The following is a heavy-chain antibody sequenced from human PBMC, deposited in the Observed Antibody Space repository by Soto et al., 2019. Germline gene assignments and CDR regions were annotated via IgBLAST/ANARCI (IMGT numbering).Heavy chain of an antibody. D-gene: IGHD3-10*01. V-gene: IGHV1-69*08. CDR1: GGTFSSYT. Sequence: QVQLVQSGAEVKKPGSSVKVSCKASGGTFSSYTISWVRQAPGQGLEWMGRIIPILGIANYAQKFQGRVTITADKSTNTAYMELSSLRSEDTAVYYCARDPDGSGSYLGYWGQGTLVTVSS. CDR3: ARDPDGSGSYLGY. J-gene: IGHJ4*02. CDR2: IIPILGIA.